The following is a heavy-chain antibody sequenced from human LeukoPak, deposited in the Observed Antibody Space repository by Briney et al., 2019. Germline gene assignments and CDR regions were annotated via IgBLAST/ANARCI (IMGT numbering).Heavy chain of an antibody. CDR1: GYTFTSYG. CDR2: ISAYNGNT. CDR3: ARDEDWPDYRYYFDY. D-gene: IGHD3-16*02. J-gene: IGHJ4*02. V-gene: IGHV1-18*01. Sequence: ASVKVSCKASGYTFTSYGISWVRRAPGQGLEWMGWISAYNGNTNYAQKLQGRVTMTTDTSTSTAYMELRSLRSDDTAVYYCARDEDWPDYRYYFDYWGQGTLVTVSS.